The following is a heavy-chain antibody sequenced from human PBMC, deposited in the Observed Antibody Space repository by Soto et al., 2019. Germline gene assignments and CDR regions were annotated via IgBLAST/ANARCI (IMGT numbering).Heavy chain of an antibody. CDR1: ECKFGDHG. Sequence: ASECKFGDHGIHRVRQEPGKGLECVSAISGGGETTYYADSVKGRFTISRDNSKNTLYLQMNSLRAEDTVLYSCAFNRASGSYYFGYWGQGTLLTGYS. CDR3: AFNRASGSYYFGY. CDR2: ISGGGETT. D-gene: IGHD3-10*01. V-gene: IGHV3-23*01. J-gene: IGHJ4*02.